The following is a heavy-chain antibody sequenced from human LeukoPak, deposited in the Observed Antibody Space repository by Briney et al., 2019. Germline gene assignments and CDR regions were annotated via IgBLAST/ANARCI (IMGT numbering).Heavy chain of an antibody. CDR3: ARVSTRQQLPYFDY. J-gene: IGHJ4*02. CDR2: INPNSGGT. D-gene: IGHD6-13*01. CDR1: GYTFTCYY. Sequence: ASVKVSCKASGYTFTCYYMHWVRQAPGQGLEWMGRINPNSGGTNYAQKFQGRVTMTRGTSISTAYMELSRLRSDDTAVYYCARVSTRQQLPYFDYWGQGTLVTVSS. V-gene: IGHV1-2*06.